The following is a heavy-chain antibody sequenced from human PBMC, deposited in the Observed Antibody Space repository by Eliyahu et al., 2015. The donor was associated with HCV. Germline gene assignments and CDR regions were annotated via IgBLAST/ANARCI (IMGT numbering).Heavy chain of an antibody. J-gene: IGHJ5*02. Sequence: ETLSLTCTVSGASISSYYWSWIRQSPGKGLEWIGGTYFSGSANYNPSLKSRVTTSVDTSKNQISLKVSSVTAADTAVYYCARDDRSRWFDPWGQGTLVTVSS. CDR1: GASISSYY. CDR2: TYFSGSA. D-gene: IGHD3-22*01. V-gene: IGHV4-59*01. CDR3: ARDDRSRWFDP.